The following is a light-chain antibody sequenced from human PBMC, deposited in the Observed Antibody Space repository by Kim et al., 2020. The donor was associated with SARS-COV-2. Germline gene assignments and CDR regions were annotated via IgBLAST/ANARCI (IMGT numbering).Light chain of an antibody. V-gene: IGKV1-27*01. Sequence: ASVGDRVTLTRRASQDIGNFLAWYQQKPGKVPRVLIYAASALHSGVPSRFSGSGSGTDFTLTISSLQPEDVGSYYCLKYNSAPWTFGHGTKVDI. CDR3: LKYNSAPWT. J-gene: IGKJ1*01. CDR2: AAS. CDR1: QDIGNF.